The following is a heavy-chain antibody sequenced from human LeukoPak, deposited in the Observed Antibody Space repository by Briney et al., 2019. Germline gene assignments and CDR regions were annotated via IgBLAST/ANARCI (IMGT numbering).Heavy chain of an antibody. Sequence: GGSLRLSCAASGFTVSTNYMSWVRQAPGKGLEWVSVIYSGGSTYYADSVKGRFAISRDSSKNTLYLQMNSLRAEDTAVYYCARDGSPYSSSWYSRVNWFDPWGQGTLVTVSS. D-gene: IGHD6-13*01. J-gene: IGHJ5*02. CDR1: GFTVSTNY. CDR3: ARDGSPYSSSWYSRVNWFDP. CDR2: IYSGGST. V-gene: IGHV3-53*01.